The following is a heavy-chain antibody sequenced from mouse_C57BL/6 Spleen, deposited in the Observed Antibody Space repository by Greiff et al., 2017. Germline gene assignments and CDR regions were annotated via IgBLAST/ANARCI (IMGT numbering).Heavy chain of an antibody. CDR3: ARAGTPFAY. V-gene: IGHV1-64*01. CDR1: GYTFTSYW. CDR2: IRPNSGST. J-gene: IGHJ3*01. D-gene: IGHD1-1*02. Sequence: QVQLQQPGAELVKPGASVKLSCKASGYTFTSYWMHWVKQRPGQGLEWIGMIRPNSGSTNYNEKFKSKATLTVDKSSSTAYMQLSSLTSEDSAVYYCARAGTPFAYWGQGTLVTVSA.